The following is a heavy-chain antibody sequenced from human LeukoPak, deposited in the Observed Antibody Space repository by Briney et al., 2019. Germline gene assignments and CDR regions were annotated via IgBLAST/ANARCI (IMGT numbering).Heavy chain of an antibody. CDR2: IIPIFGTA. J-gene: IGHJ2*01. CDR1: GGTFSSYA. V-gene: IGHV1-69*05. CDR3: ARALSPVAYCGGDCDRNWYFDL. Sequence: SVKLSCKASGGTFSSYAISWVRQAPGQGLEWMGRIIPIFGTANYAQKFQGRVTITTDESTSTAYMELSSLRSEDTAVYYCARALSPVAYCGGDCDRNWYFDLWGRGTLVTVSS. D-gene: IGHD2-21*02.